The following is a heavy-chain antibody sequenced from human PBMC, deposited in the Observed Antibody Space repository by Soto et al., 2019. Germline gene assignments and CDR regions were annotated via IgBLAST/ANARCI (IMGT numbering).Heavy chain of an antibody. J-gene: IGHJ4*02. CDR1: GFSLSTSDVG. Sequence: QITLKESGPTLVKPTQTLTLTCTFSGFSLSTSDVGVGWIRRPPGKALEWLAIIYWDDDKRYSPSLKSRLTITKDTSKNQVVLTVTNMDPVDTATYYCAHSKYSRSSFDYWGQGTLVTVSS. D-gene: IGHD6-6*01. CDR3: AHSKYSRSSFDY. CDR2: IYWDDDK. V-gene: IGHV2-5*02.